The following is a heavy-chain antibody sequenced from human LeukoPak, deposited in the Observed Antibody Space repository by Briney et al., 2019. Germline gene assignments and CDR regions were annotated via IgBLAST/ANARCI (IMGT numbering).Heavy chain of an antibody. CDR2: ISVSGADT. J-gene: IGHJ4*02. CDR1: GFTFSRYG. Sequence: GGSLRLSCAASGFTFSRYGMSWVRQAPGKGLEWGSSISVSGADTYYADSVKGRFTISRDNSKTTSYMQMNSLRAEDTAVYYCAAYGSGSPPYHFDYWGQGTLVTVSS. V-gene: IGHV3-23*01. CDR3: AAYGSGSPPYHFDY. D-gene: IGHD3-10*01.